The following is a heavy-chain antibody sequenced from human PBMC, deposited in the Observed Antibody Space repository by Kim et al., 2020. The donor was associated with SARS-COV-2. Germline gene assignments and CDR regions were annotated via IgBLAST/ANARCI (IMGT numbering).Heavy chain of an antibody. Sequence: GGSLRLSCAASGFTFSSYWMSWVRQAPGKGLEWVANIKQDRSEKYYVDSVKGRFTISRDNAKNSLYLQMNSLRAEDTAVYYCARGSEDDLQQLVRRPYYYYYGMDVWGQGTTVTVSS. CDR1: GFTFSSYW. D-gene: IGHD6-13*01. J-gene: IGHJ6*02. V-gene: IGHV3-7*03. CDR3: ARGSEDDLQQLVRRPYYYYYGMDV. CDR2: IKQDRSEK.